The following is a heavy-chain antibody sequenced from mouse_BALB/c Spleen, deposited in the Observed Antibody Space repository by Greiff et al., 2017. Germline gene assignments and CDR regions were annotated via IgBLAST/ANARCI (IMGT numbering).Heavy chain of an antibody. CDR3: ARTYRYDAMDY. V-gene: IGHV2-6-7*01. D-gene: IGHD2-14*01. J-gene: IGHJ4*01. CDR2: IWGDGST. CDR1: GFSLTGYG. Sequence: QVQLQQSGPGLVAPSHSLSITCTVSGFSLTGYGVNWVRQPPGKGLEWLGMIWGDGSTDYNSALKSRLSISKNNSKSQVFLKMNSLQTDDTARYYCARTYRYDAMDYWGQGTSVTVSA.